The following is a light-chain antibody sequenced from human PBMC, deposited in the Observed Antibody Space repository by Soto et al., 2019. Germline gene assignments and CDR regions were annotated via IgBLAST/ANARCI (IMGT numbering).Light chain of an antibody. J-gene: IGKJ4*01. V-gene: IGKV1-33*01. CDR1: QDISNY. CDR2: DAS. Sequence: DIQITQSPSSLSASVGDRVTMYCQASQDISNYFNWYQQKPGQVPKLLIYDASNLETGVPSRFSGSGSGTDFTFTISSLQPEDIETYYCQQYDNLPLTFGGGTKVDIK. CDR3: QQYDNLPLT.